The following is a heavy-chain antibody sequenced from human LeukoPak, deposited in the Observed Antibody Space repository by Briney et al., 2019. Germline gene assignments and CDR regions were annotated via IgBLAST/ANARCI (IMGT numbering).Heavy chain of an antibody. Sequence: PSETLSLTCTVSGGSISSGDYHWNWIRQSPGKGLEWIGFIHDSGSTYYNPSLKSRVTISVDTSKNQFSLKLSSVTAADTAVYYCARKSYYDILTGQLGGAFDIWGQGTMVTVSS. CDR2: IHDSGST. V-gene: IGHV4-30-4*01. D-gene: IGHD3-9*01. CDR1: GGSISSGDYH. CDR3: ARKSYYDILTGQLGGAFDI. J-gene: IGHJ3*02.